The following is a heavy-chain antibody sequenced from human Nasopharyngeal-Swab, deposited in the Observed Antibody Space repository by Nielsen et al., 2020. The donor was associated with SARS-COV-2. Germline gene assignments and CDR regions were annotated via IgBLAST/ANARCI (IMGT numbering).Heavy chain of an antibody. CDR2: IIQDGSEK. D-gene: IGHD6-6*01. CDR1: GFTFSSYW. J-gene: IGHJ5*02. CDR3: ARESISPRHSGWFDP. Sequence: GGSLRLSCAASGFTFSSYWMSWVRQAPGKGLEWVAEIIQDGSEKYYVDSVKGRFTISRDNAESSLYLEMNSLRVEDTAVYFCARESISPRHSGWFDPWGQGTLVTVSS. V-gene: IGHV3-7*01.